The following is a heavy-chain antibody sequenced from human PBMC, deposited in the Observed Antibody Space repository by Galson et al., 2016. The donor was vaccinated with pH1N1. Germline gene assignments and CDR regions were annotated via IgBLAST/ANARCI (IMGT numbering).Heavy chain of an antibody. CDR1: GFTFSSYG. V-gene: IGHV3-33*06. CDR2: IWYDGSVT. CDR3: AKELHGDYALLYGMDV. D-gene: IGHD4-17*01. Sequence: SLRLSCAASGFTFSSYGMHWVRQAPGKGLEWVARIWYDGSVTYHADSVMGRFTISRDNSKNTLYLQMNSLRAEDTAVYYCAKELHGDYALLYGMDVWGQGTTVIVSS. J-gene: IGHJ6*02.